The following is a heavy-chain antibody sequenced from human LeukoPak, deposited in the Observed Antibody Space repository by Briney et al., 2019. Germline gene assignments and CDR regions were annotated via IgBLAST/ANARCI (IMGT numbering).Heavy chain of an antibody. CDR2: ISPDESSR. V-gene: IGHV3-74*01. D-gene: IGHD2-21*02. CDR3: ARDGGLLPDN. J-gene: IGHJ4*02. CDR1: GFPFSTYL. Sequence: GGSLRLSCAASGFPFSTYLMHWVRQPPGKGLVWVSRISPDESSRSYADSVKGRFIISRDNAKNTLSLQMNSLTAEDTAVYYCARDGGLLPDNWGKGTLVTVSS.